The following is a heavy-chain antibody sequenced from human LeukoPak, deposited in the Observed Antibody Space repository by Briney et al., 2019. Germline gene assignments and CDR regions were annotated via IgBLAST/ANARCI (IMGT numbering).Heavy chain of an antibody. CDR3: ARGIAAAAKQGGFDF. V-gene: IGHV4-4*07. J-gene: IGHJ4*02. Sequence: PSETLSLTCIVSGDSISSYYWSWIRQPAGKGLEWIGRIHTTGSTNYNPSLKSRVTMSVDTSKNHFSLKLSSVTAADTAVYYCARGIAAAAKQGGFDFWGQGTLVTVSS. CDR1: GDSISSYY. CDR2: IHTTGST. D-gene: IGHD6-13*01.